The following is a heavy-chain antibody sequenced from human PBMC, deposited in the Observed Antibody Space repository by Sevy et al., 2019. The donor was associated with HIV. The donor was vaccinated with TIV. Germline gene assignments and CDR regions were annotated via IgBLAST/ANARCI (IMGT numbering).Heavy chain of an antibody. CDR3: ARDQGTTISAGAFHI. CDR1: GGSISSSNW. V-gene: IGHV4-4*02. J-gene: IGHJ3*02. Sequence: SETLSLTCTVSGGSISSSNWWSWVRQPPGKGLERIGEIYHTGSTNYNPSLKSRVTISLDKSKNHFSLKLSSVTAADTAIYYCARDQGTTISAGAFHIWGQGTTVTVSS. CDR2: IYHTGST. D-gene: IGHD3-9*01.